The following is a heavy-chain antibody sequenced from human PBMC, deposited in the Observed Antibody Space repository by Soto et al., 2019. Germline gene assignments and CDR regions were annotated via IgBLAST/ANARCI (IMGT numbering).Heavy chain of an antibody. CDR2: IDPRSGGT. J-gene: IGHJ4*02. D-gene: IGHD3-10*01. CDR3: ATDDYGIFPY. V-gene: IGHV1-2*02. CDR1: GYPFTTYY. Sequence: HVQLVQSGTEVKKPGASVRVSCMVSGYPFTTYYIHWVRQAPGQGLEWMGWIDPRSGGTVYEQKFQGKVTMTRDTSISTVYIELSGMTSDDTALYYCATDDYGIFPYWGQGSLVTVSS.